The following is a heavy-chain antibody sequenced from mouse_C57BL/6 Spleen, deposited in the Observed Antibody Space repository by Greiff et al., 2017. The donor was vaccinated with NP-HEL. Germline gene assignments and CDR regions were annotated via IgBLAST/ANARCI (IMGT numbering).Heavy chain of an antibody. Sequence: EVMLVESGGGLVKPGGSLKLSCAASGFTFSSYTMSWVRQTPEKRLEWVATISGGGGNTYYPDSVKGRFTISRDNAKNTLYLQMSSLRSEDTALYYCARHDRYWYFDVWGTGTTVTVSS. V-gene: IGHV5-9*01. J-gene: IGHJ1*03. CDR2: ISGGGGNT. CDR1: GFTFSSYT. CDR3: ARHDRYWYFDV.